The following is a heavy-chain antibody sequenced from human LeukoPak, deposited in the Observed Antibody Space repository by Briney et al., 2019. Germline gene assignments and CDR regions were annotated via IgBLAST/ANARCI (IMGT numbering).Heavy chain of an antibody. V-gene: IGHV4-34*01. J-gene: IGHJ4*02. Sequence: SETLSLTCAVSGGSFSGYYWSWIRQPPGKGLEWIGEINHSGSTNYNPSLKSRLTISGDMSQNQFSLRLRSVTAAATAVYYCTRRYSGHDYIDYWGQGRVVTVCS. CDR2: INHSGST. CDR1: GGSFSGYY. CDR3: TRRYSGHDYIDY. D-gene: IGHD5-12*01.